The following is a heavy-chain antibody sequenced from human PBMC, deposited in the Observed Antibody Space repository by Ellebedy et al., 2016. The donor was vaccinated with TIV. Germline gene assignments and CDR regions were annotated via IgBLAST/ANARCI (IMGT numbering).Heavy chain of an antibody. J-gene: IGHJ6*02. V-gene: IGHV3-9*01. CDR2: ISWNSGSI. CDR1: GFTFDDYA. D-gene: IGHD2-15*01. CDR3: ARDYGMMVVAGVGDYGMDV. Sequence: GGSLRLXXAASGFTFDDYAMHWVRQAPGKGLEWVSGISWNSGSIGYADSVKGRFTISRDNAKNSLYLQMNSLRAEDTAVYYCARDYGMMVVAGVGDYGMDVWGQGTTVTVSS.